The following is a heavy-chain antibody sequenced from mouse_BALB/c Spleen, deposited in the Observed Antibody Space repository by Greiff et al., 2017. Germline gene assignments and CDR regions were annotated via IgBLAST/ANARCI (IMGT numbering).Heavy chain of an antibody. Sequence: EVQLMESGPGLVKPSQSLSLTCTVTGYSITSDYAWNWIRQFPGNKLEWMGYISYSGSTSYNPSLKSRISITRDTSKNQFFLQLNSVTTEDTATYYSARWGYYGALAYWGQGTLVTVSA. CDR1: GYSITSDYA. D-gene: IGHD1-2*01. CDR2: ISYSGST. V-gene: IGHV3-2*02. J-gene: IGHJ3*01. CDR3: ARWGYYGALAY.